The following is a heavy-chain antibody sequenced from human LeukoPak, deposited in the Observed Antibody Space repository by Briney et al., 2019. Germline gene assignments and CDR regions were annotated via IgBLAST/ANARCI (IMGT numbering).Heavy chain of an antibody. Sequence: SETLSLTCAVYGGSFSGYYWSWIRQPPGKGLEWIGEINHSGSTNYNPSLKSRVTISVGTSKNQFSLKLSSVTAADTAVYYCARALKGYSSSYNWFDPWGQGTLVTVSS. CDR2: INHSGST. J-gene: IGHJ5*02. V-gene: IGHV4-34*01. D-gene: IGHD6-6*01. CDR3: ARALKGYSSSYNWFDP. CDR1: GGSFSGYY.